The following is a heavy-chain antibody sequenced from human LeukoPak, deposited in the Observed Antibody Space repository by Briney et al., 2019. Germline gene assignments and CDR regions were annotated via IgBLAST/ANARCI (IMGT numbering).Heavy chain of an antibody. J-gene: IGHJ4*02. Sequence: PGGSLRLSCAASGFTFSSYSMNWVRQAPGKGLEWVSYISSSSSTMYYADSVKGRFTISRDNAKNSLYLQMNSLRAEDTAVYYCARDIRGGPGSDPQIAAAANWGQGTPVTVSS. D-gene: IGHD6-13*01. CDR3: ARDIRGGPGSDPQIAAAAN. CDR1: GFTFSSYS. CDR2: ISSSSSTM. V-gene: IGHV3-48*04.